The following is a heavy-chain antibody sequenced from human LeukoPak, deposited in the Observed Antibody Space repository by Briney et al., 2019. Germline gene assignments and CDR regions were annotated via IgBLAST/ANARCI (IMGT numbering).Heavy chain of an antibody. V-gene: IGHV4-39*07. CDR3: ASLILPWAY. CDR1: GGSISTSNYY. CDR2: IFYSGST. Sequence: SETLSLTCTVSGGSISTSNYYWGWIRQPPGKGLEWIGNIFYSGSTYYSPSLGSRVTISLDTSRNQFSLKLNSVTAADTAVYYCASLILPWAYWGQGTLVTVSS. J-gene: IGHJ4*02. D-gene: IGHD2-8*01.